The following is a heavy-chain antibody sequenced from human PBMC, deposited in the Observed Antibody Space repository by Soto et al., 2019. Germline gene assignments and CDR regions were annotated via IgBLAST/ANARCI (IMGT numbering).Heavy chain of an antibody. CDR2: IYSDGST. CDR3: ARGLPIRHDAFVL. J-gene: IGHJ3*01. V-gene: IGHV3-53*01. CDR1: GFTVSNNS. Sequence: WGSLRISCAPSGFTVSNNSMNWVRQAPGKGLEWVSIIYSDGSTYYADYVKGRFTISRDNSKNTLYLQMDSLRAEDTAVYVCARGLPIRHDAFVLW.